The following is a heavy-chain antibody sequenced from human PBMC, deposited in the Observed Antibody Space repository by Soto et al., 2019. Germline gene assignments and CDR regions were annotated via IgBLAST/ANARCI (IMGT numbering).Heavy chain of an antibody. CDR3: AKVRGGFAGGWEYFDY. Sequence: GGSLRLSCAASGFTFAGYSTMSWVRQAPGKGLEWVSSISGSGGSTYYADSVKGRFTISRDNSKNTLYLQMNALSAEDTAFYYWAKVRGGFAGGWEYFDYWGQGALVTVSS. CDR1: GFTFAGYST. V-gene: IGHV3-23*01. J-gene: IGHJ4*02. D-gene: IGHD6-19*01. CDR2: ISGSGGST.